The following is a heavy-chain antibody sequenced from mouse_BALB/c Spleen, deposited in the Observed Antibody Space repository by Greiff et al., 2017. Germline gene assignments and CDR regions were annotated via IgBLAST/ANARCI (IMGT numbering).Heavy chain of an antibody. CDR3: ARSEYYGYFDY. Sequence: EVQLVESGGGLVQPGGSRKLSCAASGFTFSSFGMHWVRQAPEKGLEWVAYISSGSSTIYYADTVKGRFTISRDKPKHTLFLQMTSLRSEDTAMYYCARSEYYGYFDYWGQGTTLTVSS. D-gene: IGHD1-1*01. CDR1: GFTFSSFG. CDR2: ISSGSSTI. J-gene: IGHJ2*01. V-gene: IGHV5-17*02.